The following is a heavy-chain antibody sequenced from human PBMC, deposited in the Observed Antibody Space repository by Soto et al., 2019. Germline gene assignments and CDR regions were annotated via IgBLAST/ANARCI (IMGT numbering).Heavy chain of an antibody. CDR3: ATSRRWTGTDGDY. CDR2: IIPILGIA. CDR1: GGTFSSYT. V-gene: IGHV1-69*02. D-gene: IGHD1-1*01. J-gene: IGHJ4*02. Sequence: QVQLVQSGAEVKKPGSSVKVSCKASGGTFSSYTISWVRQAPGQGLEWMGRIIPILGIANYAQKFQGRVTITADKSTSTAYMELSSLRSEDTAVYYCATSRRWTGTDGDYWGQGTLVTVSS.